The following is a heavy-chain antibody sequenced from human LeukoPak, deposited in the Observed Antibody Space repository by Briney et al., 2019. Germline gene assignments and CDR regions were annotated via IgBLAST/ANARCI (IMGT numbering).Heavy chain of an antibody. CDR1: GYTFTGYY. CDR3: ARDIGYCSSTSCYTHDY. Sequence: ASVKVFCKASGYTFTGYYMHWVRQAPGQGLEWMGWINPNSGGTNYAQKFQGRVSIIRDTSISTAYMELSRLRSDDTAVYYCARDIGYCSSTSCYTHDYWGQGTLVTVSS. J-gene: IGHJ4*02. D-gene: IGHD2-2*02. V-gene: IGHV1-2*02. CDR2: INPNSGGT.